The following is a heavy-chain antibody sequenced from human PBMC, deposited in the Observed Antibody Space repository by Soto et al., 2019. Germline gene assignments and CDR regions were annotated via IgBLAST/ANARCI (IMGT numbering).Heavy chain of an antibody. J-gene: IGHJ4*02. V-gene: IGHV6-1*01. CDR3: ARVVFVTIFGVVIASPYFDY. D-gene: IGHD3-3*01. Sequence: SQTLSLTCPVSGDSVSSNSAAWNWIRQSPSRGLEWPGRTYYRSKWYNDYAVSVKSRITINPDTSKNQFSLQLNSVTPEDTAVYYCARVVFVTIFGVVIASPYFDYWGQGTLVTVSS. CDR1: GDSVSSNSAA. CDR2: TYYRSKWYN.